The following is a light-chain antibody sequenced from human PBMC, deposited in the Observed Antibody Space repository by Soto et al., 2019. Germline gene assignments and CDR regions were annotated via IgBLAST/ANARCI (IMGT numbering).Light chain of an antibody. Sequence: DIQMTQSPSTLSASVGDRVTITCRASQSISSWLAWYQQKPGKAPKLLIYDASSLESGVPSRFSGSGFGTEFTVTYSSLQPDDFETYYCQQYNSYPGTFGQGTKVDIK. J-gene: IGKJ1*01. CDR2: DAS. CDR3: QQYNSYPGT. V-gene: IGKV1-5*01. CDR1: QSISSW.